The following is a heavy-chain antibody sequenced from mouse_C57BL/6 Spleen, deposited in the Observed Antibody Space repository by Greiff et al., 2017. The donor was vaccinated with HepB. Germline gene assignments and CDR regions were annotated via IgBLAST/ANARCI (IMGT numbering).Heavy chain of an antibody. CDR2: IYPGSGST. J-gene: IGHJ2*01. V-gene: IGHV1-55*01. CDR3: AYGSSY. Sequence: QVHVKQPGAELVKPGASVKMSCKASGYTFTSYWITWVKQRPGQGLEWIGDIYPGSGSTNYNEKFKSKATLTVDTSSSTAYMQLSSLTSEDSAVYYCAYGSSYWGQGTTLTVSS. CDR1: GYTFTSYW. D-gene: IGHD1-1*01.